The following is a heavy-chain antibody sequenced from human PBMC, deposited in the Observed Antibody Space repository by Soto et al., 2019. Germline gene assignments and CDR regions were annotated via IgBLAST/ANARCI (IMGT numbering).Heavy chain of an antibody. Sequence: QVQLVQSGAEVKKPGSSVKVSCKASGGTFSSYTISWVRQAPGQGLEWRGRIIPILGRPNYAHKFTGRVTITADNPTTTAYVELSSLSSEDTAVFYCAGFRGSYGMDVWGQGTTVTVSS. CDR2: IIPILGRP. V-gene: IGHV1-69*02. CDR3: AGFRGSYGMDV. J-gene: IGHJ6*02. D-gene: IGHD3-10*01. CDR1: GGTFSSYT.